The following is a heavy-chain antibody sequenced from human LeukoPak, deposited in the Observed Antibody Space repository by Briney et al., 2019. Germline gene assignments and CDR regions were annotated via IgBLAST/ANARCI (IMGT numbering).Heavy chain of an antibody. Sequence: EPGGSLRLSCTASGFTFGDYAMSWFRQAPGKGLEWVGFIRNKAYGGTTQYAASVKGRFTISRDDSKSIAYLQMNSLKTEDTAVYYCTRDSRIAAVYYFDRWGQGTLVTVSS. CDR2: IRNKAYGGTT. CDR1: GFTFGDYA. J-gene: IGHJ4*02. D-gene: IGHD6-13*01. CDR3: TRDSRIAAVYYFDR. V-gene: IGHV3-49*03.